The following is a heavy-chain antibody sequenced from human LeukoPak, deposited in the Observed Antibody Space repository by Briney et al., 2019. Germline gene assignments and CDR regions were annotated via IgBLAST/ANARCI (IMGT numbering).Heavy chain of an antibody. V-gene: IGHV3-21*01. CDR2: ISSSSSYI. CDR3: ARAPGYYYWSDY. CDR1: GFTFSSYS. J-gene: IGHJ4*02. Sequence: PGGSLRLSCAASGFTFSSYSMNWVRQAPGKGLEWVSSISSSSSYIYYADSVKGRFTISGDNAKNSLYLQMNSLRAEDTAVYYCARAPGYYYWSDYWGQGTLVTVSS. D-gene: IGHD3-22*01.